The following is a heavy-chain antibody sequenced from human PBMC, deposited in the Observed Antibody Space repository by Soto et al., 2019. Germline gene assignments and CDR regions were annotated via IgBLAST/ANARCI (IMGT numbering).Heavy chain of an antibody. V-gene: IGHV4-30-4*01. CDR1: GGSISSGDYY. CDR2: IYYSGST. J-gene: IGHJ3*02. CDR3: ARTAGGYDYVWGSYRPDAFDI. D-gene: IGHD3-16*02. Sequence: SETLSLTCTVSGGSISSGDYYWSWIRQPPGKGLEWIGYIYYSGSTYYNPSLKSRVTISVDTSKNQFSLKLSSVTAADTAVYYCARTAGGYDYVWGSYRPDAFDIWGQGTMVTVSS.